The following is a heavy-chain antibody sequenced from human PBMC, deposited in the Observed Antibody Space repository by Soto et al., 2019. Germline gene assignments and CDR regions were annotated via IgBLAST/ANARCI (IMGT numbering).Heavy chain of an antibody. D-gene: IGHD3-16*01. Sequence: GGSLRLSCGAPGVTFKDYGMHWVRQAPGKGLEWVAFISYDGKQTYYAYSVKGRFTISNDKSKRTLFLQMNSLRVDDTAVYYCVRDGWGSNWYFDLWGRGTLVTVSS. V-gene: IGHV3-30*03. CDR1: GVTFKDYG. CDR2: ISYDGKQT. CDR3: VRDGWGSNWYFDL. J-gene: IGHJ2*01.